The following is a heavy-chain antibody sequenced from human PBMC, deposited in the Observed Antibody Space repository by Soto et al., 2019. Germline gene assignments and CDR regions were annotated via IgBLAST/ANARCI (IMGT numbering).Heavy chain of an antibody. CDR1: GFSLSTSGVG. V-gene: IGHV2-5*02. J-gene: IGHJ4*02. D-gene: IGHD1-26*01. CDR3: AHIKVGASFDY. Sequence: QITLKESGPPLVKPTQTLTLTCTFSGFSLSTSGVGVGWIRQPPGKALEWLALIYWDDDKRYSPSLKSRLTITKDTSKNQVVLTMTNMDPVDTGTYYCAHIKVGASFDYWGQGTLVTVSS. CDR2: IYWDDDK.